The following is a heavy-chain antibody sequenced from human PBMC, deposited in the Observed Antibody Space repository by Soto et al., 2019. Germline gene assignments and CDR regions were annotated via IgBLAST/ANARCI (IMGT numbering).Heavy chain of an antibody. CDR2: ISYDGNNK. CDR1: GFTFSSYG. Sequence: GGSLRLSCAASGFTFSSYGMHWVRQAPGKGLEWVAVISYDGNNKYYADSVKGGFTISRDNSKNTLYLQMSSLRPKDTAVYYCATDRRWEPPKQDLDYWGQGTLVTVSS. J-gene: IGHJ4*02. D-gene: IGHD1-26*01. CDR3: ATDRRWEPPKQDLDY. V-gene: IGHV3-30*03.